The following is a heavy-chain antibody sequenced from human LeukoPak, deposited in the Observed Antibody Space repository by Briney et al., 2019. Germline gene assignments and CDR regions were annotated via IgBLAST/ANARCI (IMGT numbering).Heavy chain of an antibody. CDR1: GGSFSGYY. J-gene: IGHJ4*02. Sequence: SETLSLTCAVYGGSFSGYYWSWIRQPPGKGLEWIGEINHSGSTNYNPSLKSRVTISVDTSKNQFSLKLSSVTAADTAVYYCARSYYDFWSGSSHFDYWGQGTLVTVSS. V-gene: IGHV4-34*01. D-gene: IGHD3-3*01. CDR2: INHSGST. CDR3: ARSYYDFWSGSSHFDY.